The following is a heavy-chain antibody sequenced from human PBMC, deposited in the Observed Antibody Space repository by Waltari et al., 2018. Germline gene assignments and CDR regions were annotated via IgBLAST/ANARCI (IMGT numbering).Heavy chain of an antibody. CDR2: IYYSGST. D-gene: IGHD3-22*01. CDR1: GGSISSYY. CDR3: ARARSDTMIVVKAPRYYFDY. Sequence: QVQLQESGPGLVKPSETLSLTCTVSGGSISSYYWSWIRQPPGKGLEWIGYIYYSGSTNYNPSLKSRVTISVDTSNNQFSLKLSSVTAADTAVYYCARARSDTMIVVKAPRYYFDYWGQGTLVTVSS. J-gene: IGHJ4*02. V-gene: IGHV4-59*01.